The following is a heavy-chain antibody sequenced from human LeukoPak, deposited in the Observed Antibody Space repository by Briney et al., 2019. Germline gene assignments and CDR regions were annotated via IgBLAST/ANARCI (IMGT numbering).Heavy chain of an antibody. J-gene: IGHJ4*02. Sequence: PGGSLRLSCAASGFTVSSNCMYWIRQPPGKGLEWIGSIYYSGSTLYNPSLKSRVTISVDTSKNQFSLKLSSVTAADTTVYFCARHVLLGNYPDYFDSWGQGTLVTVSS. CDR2: IYYSGST. D-gene: IGHD1-7*01. CDR3: ARHVLLGNYPDYFDS. V-gene: IGHV4-39*01. CDR1: GFTVSSNC.